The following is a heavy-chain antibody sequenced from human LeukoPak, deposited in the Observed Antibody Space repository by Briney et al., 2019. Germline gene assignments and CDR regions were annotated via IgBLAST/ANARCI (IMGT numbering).Heavy chain of an antibody. V-gene: IGHV3-30*18. CDR3: AKEDRDYDFWSGLNYYYGMDV. CDR2: ISYDGSNK. Sequence: GGSLRLSCAASGFTFSSYGMHWVRQAPGKGLEWEAVISYDGSNKYYADSVKGRFTISRDNSKNTLYLQMNSLRAEDTAVYYCAKEDRDYDFWSGLNYYYGMDVWGQGTTVTVSS. CDR1: GFTFSSYG. D-gene: IGHD3-3*01. J-gene: IGHJ6*02.